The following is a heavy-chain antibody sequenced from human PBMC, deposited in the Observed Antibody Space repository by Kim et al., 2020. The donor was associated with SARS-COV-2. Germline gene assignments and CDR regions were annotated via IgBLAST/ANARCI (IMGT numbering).Heavy chain of an antibody. CDR3: ASAKDYDSSSDY. V-gene: IGHV3-30*04. D-gene: IGHD3-22*01. J-gene: IGHJ4*02. CDR2: ISYDGSNK. CDR1: GFTFSSYA. Sequence: GGSLRLSCAASGFTFSSYAMHWVRQAPGKGLEWVAVISYDGSNKYYADSVKGRFTISRDNSKNTLYLQMNSLRAEDTAVYYCASAKDYDSSSDYWGQGTLVTVSS.